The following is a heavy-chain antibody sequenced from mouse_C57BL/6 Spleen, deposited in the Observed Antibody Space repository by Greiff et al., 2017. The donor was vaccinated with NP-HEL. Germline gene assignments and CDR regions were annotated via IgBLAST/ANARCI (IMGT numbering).Heavy chain of an antibody. CDR1: GYTFTGYW. V-gene: IGHV1-9*01. D-gene: IGHD1-1*01. CDR3: ARQVLYYYGSSPAWFAY. CDR2: ILPGSGST. J-gene: IGHJ3*01. Sequence: QVQLKESGAELMKPGASVKLSCKATGYTFTGYWIEWVKQSPGHGLEWIGEILPGSGSTNYNEKFKGKATFTADTSSNTAYMQLSSLTTEDSAIYYCARQVLYYYGSSPAWFAYWGQGTLVTVSA.